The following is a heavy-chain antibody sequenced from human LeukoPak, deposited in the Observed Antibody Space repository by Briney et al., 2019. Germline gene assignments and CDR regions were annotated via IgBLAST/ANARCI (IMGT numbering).Heavy chain of an antibody. CDR2: ISRSATYR. J-gene: IGHJ3*02. D-gene: IGHD6-19*01. CDR3: ARHVYSSGWGAFDI. CDR1: GFTFSGYS. Sequence: GRSLRLSCAASGFTFSGYSMNWVRQAPGKGLEWVSSISRSATYRYYADSLQGRFTVSRDDAKSSLYLQMNSLSAEDTAVYYCARHVYSSGWGAFDIWGQGTMVTVSS. V-gene: IGHV3-21*01.